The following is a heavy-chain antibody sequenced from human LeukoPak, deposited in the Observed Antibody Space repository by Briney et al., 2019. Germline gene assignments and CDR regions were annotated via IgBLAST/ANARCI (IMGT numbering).Heavy chain of an antibody. CDR2: IKQDGSEK. Sequence: PGGSLRLSCAASGFTFSTYWMSWVRQAPGKGLEWVANIKQDGSEKYYVDSVKGRFTISRDNAKKSLYLQMNSLRAEDTAVHYCARDGPETSYCSSTSCYPFDYWGQGTLVTVSS. CDR3: ARDGPETSYCSSTSCYPFDY. CDR1: GFTFSTYW. V-gene: IGHV3-7*01. D-gene: IGHD2-2*01. J-gene: IGHJ4*02.